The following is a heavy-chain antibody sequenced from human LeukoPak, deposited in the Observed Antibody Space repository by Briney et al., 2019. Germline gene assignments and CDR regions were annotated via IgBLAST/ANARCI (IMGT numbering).Heavy chain of an antibody. CDR3: ARAYCNGGGCYSSSDF. J-gene: IGHJ4*02. Sequence: GRSLRLSCAASGFTFNNYGMHWVRQAPGKGLEWVAVIWYDGSDKYYADSVKGRFTISRDNSKNTLYLQMNSLRAEDTSIYYCARAYCNGGGCYSSSDFWGQGTLVTVSS. V-gene: IGHV3-33*01. CDR2: IWYDGSDK. CDR1: GFTFNNYG. D-gene: IGHD2-15*01.